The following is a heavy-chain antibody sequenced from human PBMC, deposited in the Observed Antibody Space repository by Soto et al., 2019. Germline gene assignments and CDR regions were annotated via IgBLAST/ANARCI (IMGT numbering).Heavy chain of an antibody. J-gene: IGHJ3*01. CDR2: ISAHTGSS. CDR1: GYTFTSSG. V-gene: IGHV1-18*01. D-gene: IGHD3-22*01. Sequence: XSVKVSLKSSGYTFTSSGMRLVRQAPGQGLECVGWISAHTGSSEYAQRFQGRVTMTTDRSTSTAYMELRSLRSDDKAVYYCARAFFYQGSDSRGYSFDAFDFWGPGTLVTVSS. CDR3: ARAFFYQGSDSRGYSFDAFDF.